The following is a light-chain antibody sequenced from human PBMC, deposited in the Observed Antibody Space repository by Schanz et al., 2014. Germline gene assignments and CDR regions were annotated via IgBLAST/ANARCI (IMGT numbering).Light chain of an antibody. V-gene: IGLV2-14*01. J-gene: IGLJ1*01. Sequence: QSALTQPASVSGSPGQSITISCTGTSSDVGGYNYVSWYQQHPGKAPKLMIYDVSQRPSGVSNRFSGSKSGNTASLTISGLQALSEAYYYCSSYTTSSTLVFGAGTKLTVL. CDR3: SSYTTSSTLV. CDR1: SSDVGGYNY. CDR2: DVS.